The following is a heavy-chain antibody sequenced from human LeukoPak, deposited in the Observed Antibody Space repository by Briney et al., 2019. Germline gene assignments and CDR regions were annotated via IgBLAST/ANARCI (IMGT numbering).Heavy chain of an antibody. Sequence: PSETLSLTCAVYGGSFSGYYWSWIRQPPGKGLEWIGEINHSGSTDYNPSLKSRVTISVDTSKNQFSLKLSSVTAADTAVYYRAKTPTALVRGGYYFDNWGQGTLVTVSS. CDR3: AKTPTALVRGGYYFDN. J-gene: IGHJ4*02. CDR1: GGSFSGYY. CDR2: INHSGST. D-gene: IGHD6-6*01. V-gene: IGHV4-34*01.